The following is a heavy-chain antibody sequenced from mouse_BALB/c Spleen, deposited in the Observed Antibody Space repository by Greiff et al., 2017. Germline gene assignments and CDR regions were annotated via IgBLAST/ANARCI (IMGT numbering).Heavy chain of an antibody. D-gene: IGHD2-14*01. J-gene: IGHJ4*01. Sequence: VKLMESGPGLVQPSQSLSITCTVSGFSLTSYGVHWVRQSPGKGLEWLGVIWSGGSTDYNAAFISRLSISKDNSKSQVFFKMNSLQANDTAIYYCAREVRRRDYAMDYWGQGTSVTVSS. CDR2: IWSGGST. V-gene: IGHV2-2*02. CDR3: AREVRRRDYAMDY. CDR1: GFSLTSYG.